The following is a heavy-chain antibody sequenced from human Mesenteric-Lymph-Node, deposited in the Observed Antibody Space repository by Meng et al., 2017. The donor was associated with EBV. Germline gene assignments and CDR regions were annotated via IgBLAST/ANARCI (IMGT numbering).Heavy chain of an antibody. CDR1: GYTFSNYG. CDR3: ASVHYGGNPFEGGG. CDR2: ISAYNGDT. D-gene: IGHD4-23*01. V-gene: IGHV1-18*01. Sequence: QVQLVQFGAEVKKPGASLKVACKGSGYTFSNYGTCWVRQAPGQGLEWMGWISAYNGDTYYAQRFQGRVTMTTDTSASTAYMELRSLRFDDTAVYYCASVHYGGNPFEGGGWGQGTLVTVSS. J-gene: IGHJ4*02.